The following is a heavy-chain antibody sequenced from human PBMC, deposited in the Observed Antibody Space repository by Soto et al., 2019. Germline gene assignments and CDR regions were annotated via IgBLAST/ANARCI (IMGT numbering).Heavy chain of an antibody. CDR2: ISYDGSNK. D-gene: IGHD3-10*01. CDR1: GFTFSSYG. J-gene: IGHJ4*02. CDR3: AQDAYYGSGSYGRFDY. V-gene: IGHV3-30*18. Sequence: QVQLVESGGGVVQPGRSLRRSCAASGFTFSSYGMHWVRQAPVKGLEWVAVISYDGSNKYYADSVKGRFTISRDNSKNPLYLQMNRLGAEDTAVYYCAQDAYYGSGSYGRFDYWCQGTLVTVAS.